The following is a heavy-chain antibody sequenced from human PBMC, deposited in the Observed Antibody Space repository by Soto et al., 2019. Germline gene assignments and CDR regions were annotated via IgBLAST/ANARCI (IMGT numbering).Heavy chain of an antibody. V-gene: IGHV1-8*01. J-gene: IGHJ6*02. CDR2: MNPNSGNT. D-gene: IGHD3-3*02. CDR1: GYTFTSYD. Sequence: ASVKVSCKASGYTFTSYDTNWVRQATGQGLEWMGWMNPNSGNTGYAQKFQGRVTMTRNTPISTAYMELSSLRSEDTAVYYCARSTGYSIFYYYYGMDVWGQGTTVTVS. CDR3: ARSTGYSIFYYYYGMDV.